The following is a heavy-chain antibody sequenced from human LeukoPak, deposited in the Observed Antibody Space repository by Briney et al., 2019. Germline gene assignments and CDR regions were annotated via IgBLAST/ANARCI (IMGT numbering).Heavy chain of an antibody. Sequence: SETLSLTCSVSGGSISNYYWNWIRQPPGKGLEWIGYIYKSENTNYNPSLKSRVTISVDTSKNQFSLKLSSVTAADTAVYYCARTRARITMIVVAPPHAFDIWGQGTMVTVSP. V-gene: IGHV4-59*12. CDR1: GGSISNYY. CDR2: IYKSENT. J-gene: IGHJ3*02. CDR3: ARTRARITMIVVAPPHAFDI. D-gene: IGHD3-22*01.